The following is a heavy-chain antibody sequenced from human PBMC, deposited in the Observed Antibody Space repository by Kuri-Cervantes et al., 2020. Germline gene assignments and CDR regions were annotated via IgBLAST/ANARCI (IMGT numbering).Heavy chain of an antibody. D-gene: IGHD3-22*01. J-gene: IGHJ6*03. V-gene: IGHV1-69*05. CDR3: ARVLPYDSSGYYYYYMDV. Sequence: SVKVSCKASGYTFTSYAFSWVRQAPGQGPEWMGGIIPIFGTANYAQKFQGRVTITTDESTSTAYMELSSLRSEDTAVYYCARVLPYDSSGYYYYYMDVWGKGTTVTVSS. CDR2: IIPIFGTA. CDR1: GYTFTSYA.